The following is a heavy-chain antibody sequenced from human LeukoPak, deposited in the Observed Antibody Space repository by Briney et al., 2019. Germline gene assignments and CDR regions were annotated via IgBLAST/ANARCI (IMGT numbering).Heavy chain of an antibody. CDR3: ASGHYYGSGSYFGWFDP. J-gene: IGHJ5*02. Sequence: SETLSLTCTVSGVSISSYYWSWIRQPPGKGLEWIWYTYFSGSTNYNPSLKSRVTISVDTSKNQFSLKLSSVTAADTAVYYCASGHYYGSGSYFGWFDPWGQGTLVTVSS. D-gene: IGHD3-10*01. CDR1: GVSISSYY. CDR2: TYFSGST. V-gene: IGHV4-59*08.